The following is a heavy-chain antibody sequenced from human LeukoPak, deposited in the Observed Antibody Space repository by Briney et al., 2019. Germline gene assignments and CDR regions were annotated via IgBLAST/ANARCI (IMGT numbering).Heavy chain of an antibody. J-gene: IGHJ5*02. CDR2: INTNTGNP. CDR3: ARINCIRGSCYFSGGWFDP. CDR1: GYTFTGYY. V-gene: IGHV7-4-1*02. D-gene: IGHD2-15*01. Sequence: ASVKVSCKASGYTFTGYYMHWVRQAPGQGLEWMGWINTNTGNPTYAQGFTGRFVFSLDTSVRTAYLQISSLKADDTAVYYCARINCIRGSCYFSGGWFDPWGQGTLVTVSS.